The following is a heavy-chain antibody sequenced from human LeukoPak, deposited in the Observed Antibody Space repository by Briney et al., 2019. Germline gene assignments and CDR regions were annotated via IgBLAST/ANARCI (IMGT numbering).Heavy chain of an antibody. Sequence: GGSLRLSCAASGVTFSSYGMHWVRQAPGKGLEWVAFIRYDGSNKYYADSVKGRFTISRDNSKNTLYLQMNSLKAEDTAVYYCAKDQLRYCSSTSCSLPDYWGQGTLVTASS. D-gene: IGHD2-2*01. CDR1: GVTFSSYG. V-gene: IGHV3-30*02. J-gene: IGHJ4*02. CDR3: AKDQLRYCSSTSCSLPDY. CDR2: IRYDGSNK.